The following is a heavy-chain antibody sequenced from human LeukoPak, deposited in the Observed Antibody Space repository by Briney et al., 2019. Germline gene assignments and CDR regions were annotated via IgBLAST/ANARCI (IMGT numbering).Heavy chain of an antibody. V-gene: IGHV1-18*01. CDR2: ISAYNGNT. CDR3: ARDGSGSYYSFFYFDY. CDR1: GYTFTSYG. Sequence: ASVKVSCKASGYTFTSYGISWVRQAPGQGLEWMGWISAYNGNTNYAQKLQGRVTMTTDTPTSTAYMELRSLRSDDTAVYYCARDGSGSYYSFFYFDYWGQGTLVTVSS. D-gene: IGHD3-10*01. J-gene: IGHJ4*02.